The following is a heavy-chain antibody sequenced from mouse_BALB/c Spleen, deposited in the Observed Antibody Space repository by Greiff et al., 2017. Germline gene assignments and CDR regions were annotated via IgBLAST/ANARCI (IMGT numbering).Heavy chain of an antibody. CDR2: IYPSDSYT. CDR1: GYTFTSYW. V-gene: IGHV1-69*02. Sequence: QVQLQQSGAELVRPGASVKLSCKASGYTFTSYWINWVKQRPGQGLEWIGNIYPSDSYTNYNQKFKDKATLTVDKSSSTAYMQLSSPTSEDSAVYYCTRSERGNYQIAYWGQGTLVTVSA. D-gene: IGHD2-1*01. J-gene: IGHJ3*01. CDR3: TRSERGNYQIAY.